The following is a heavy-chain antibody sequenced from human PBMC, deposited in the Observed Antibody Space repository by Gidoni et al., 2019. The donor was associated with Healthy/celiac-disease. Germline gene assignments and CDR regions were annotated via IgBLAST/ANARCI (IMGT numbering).Heavy chain of an antibody. CDR1: GGTLTSNA. CDR3: ARPKWIQLPNDAFDI. Sequence: QVQLVQSGAEVKKPGSSVKVSCKASGGTLTSNAIIRVRQAPGQGLEWMGGIIPIFGTANYAQKFQGRVTITADESTSTAYMELSSLRSEDTAVYYCARPKWIQLPNDAFDIWGQGTMVTVSS. D-gene: IGHD5-18*01. J-gene: IGHJ3*02. V-gene: IGHV1-69*01. CDR2: IIPIFGTA.